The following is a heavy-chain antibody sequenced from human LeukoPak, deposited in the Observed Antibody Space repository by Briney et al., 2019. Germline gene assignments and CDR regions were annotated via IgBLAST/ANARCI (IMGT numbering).Heavy chain of an antibody. CDR2: IYSGGST. CDR1: GFTVSSNY. CDR3: AKDWDYYDSSGLFDY. D-gene: IGHD3-22*01. V-gene: IGHV3-53*05. Sequence: GGSLRLSCAASGFTVSSNYMSWVRQAPGKGLEWVSVIYSGGSTYYADSVKGRFTISRDNAKNSLYLQMNSLRAEDTALYYCAKDWDYYDSSGLFDYWGQGTLVTVSS. J-gene: IGHJ4*02.